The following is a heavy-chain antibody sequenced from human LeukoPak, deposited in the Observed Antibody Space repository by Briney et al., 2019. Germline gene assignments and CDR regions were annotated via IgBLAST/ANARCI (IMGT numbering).Heavy chain of an antibody. CDR2: IYPGDSDT. D-gene: IGHD2-2*01. CDR1: GYTFTSYW. V-gene: IGHV5-51*01. Sequence: GESLKISCKGSGYTFTSYWIGWVRQMPGKGLEWMGMIYPGDSDTRYSPSFQGQVTFSADKSISTAYLQWSSLKASDTAMYYRARHGRHCSSSSCSLDDWGQGTLVIVSS. J-gene: IGHJ4*02. CDR3: ARHGRHCSSSSCSLDD.